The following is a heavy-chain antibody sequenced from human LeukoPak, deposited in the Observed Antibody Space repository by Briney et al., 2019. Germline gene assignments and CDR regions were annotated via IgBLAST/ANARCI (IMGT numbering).Heavy chain of an antibody. CDR2: IKEDGSEK. D-gene: IGHD3-3*01. CDR1: GFTFSNYW. CDR3: ARSGSDFDY. J-gene: IGHJ4*02. V-gene: IGHV3-7*01. Sequence: GGSLRLSCEASGFTFSNYWMSWVRQTPGKGLEWVANIKEDGSEKNYVDSVKGRFTLSRDNAKNSLYLQMNSLRAEDTAVYYRARSGSDFDYWGQGTLVSVSS.